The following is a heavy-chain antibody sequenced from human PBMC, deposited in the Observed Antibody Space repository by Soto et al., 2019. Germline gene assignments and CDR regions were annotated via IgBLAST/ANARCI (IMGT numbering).Heavy chain of an antibody. CDR3: ARFDFLTRFPYFDS. CDR1: GFTFSNYA. Sequence: PGGSLRLSCGASGFTFSNYAMTWIRQAPGEGLHWVSTIVTSGGSTFYADSVMGRFTISRDNSKNTLYLQMNSLRVDDTAVYYCARFDFLTRFPYFDSWGQGTLVTVSS. CDR2: IVTSGGST. D-gene: IGHD3-9*01. V-gene: IGHV3-23*01. J-gene: IGHJ4*02.